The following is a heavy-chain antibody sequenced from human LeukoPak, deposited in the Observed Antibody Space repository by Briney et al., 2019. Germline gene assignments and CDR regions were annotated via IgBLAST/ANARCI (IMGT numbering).Heavy chain of an antibody. CDR1: GFTFSTYG. J-gene: IGHJ4*02. D-gene: IGHD3-22*01. CDR3: ARDNGYYYDSSGYYGGDY. Sequence: GGSLRLSCAASGFTFSTYGMHWVRQAPGKGLEWVSYISSSSSTIYYADSVKGRFTISRDNAKNSLYLQVNSLRAEDAAVYYCARDNGYYYDSSGYYGGDYWGQGTLVTVSS. CDR2: ISSSSSTI. V-gene: IGHV3-48*01.